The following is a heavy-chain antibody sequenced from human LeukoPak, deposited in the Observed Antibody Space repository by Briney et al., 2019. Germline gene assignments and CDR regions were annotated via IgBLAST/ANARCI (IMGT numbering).Heavy chain of an antibody. Sequence: ASVKVSCKASGYTFTSYAMHWARQAPGQRLEWMGWINAGNGNTKYSQKFQGRVTITRDTSASTAYMELSSLRSEDTAVYYCARVSHYYDSSGFGYWGQGTPVTVSS. V-gene: IGHV1-3*01. J-gene: IGHJ4*02. D-gene: IGHD3-22*01. CDR3: ARVSHYYDSSGFGY. CDR1: GYTFTSYA. CDR2: INAGNGNT.